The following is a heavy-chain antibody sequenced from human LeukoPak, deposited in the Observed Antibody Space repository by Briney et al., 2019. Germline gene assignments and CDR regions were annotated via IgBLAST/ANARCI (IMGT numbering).Heavy chain of an antibody. CDR3: ARGRMRTDLWRGFCDS. CDR1: GYTFTSYY. V-gene: IGHV1-46*01. Sequence: ASVKVSCKASGYTFTSYYMYWVRQAPGQGLEWMGIINPSDGATAYPQKFQGRVTMTRDTSTTTVYMELRSLRSEDTAVYYCARGRMRTDLWRGFCDSWGQGTLVTVSA. D-gene: IGHD3-3*01. CDR2: INPSDGAT. J-gene: IGHJ4*02.